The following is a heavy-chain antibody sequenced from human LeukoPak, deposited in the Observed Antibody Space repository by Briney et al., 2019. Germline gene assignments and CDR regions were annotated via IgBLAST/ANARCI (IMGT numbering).Heavy chain of an antibody. Sequence: ASVKVSCKASGYTFTSYGISWVRQAPGQGLEWMGWISAYNGNTNYAQKLQGRVTMTTDTSTSTAYMELRSLRSDDTAVYYCARVITGATNLDYFDYWGQGTLVTVSS. V-gene: IGHV1-18*01. CDR1: GYTFTSYG. CDR2: ISAYNGNT. D-gene: IGHD1-26*01. CDR3: ARVITGATNLDYFDY. J-gene: IGHJ4*02.